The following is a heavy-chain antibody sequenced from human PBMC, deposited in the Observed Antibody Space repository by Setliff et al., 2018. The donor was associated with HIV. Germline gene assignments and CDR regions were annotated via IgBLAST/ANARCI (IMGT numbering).Heavy chain of an antibody. CDR2: IYPGDSNT. Sequence: PGESLKISCKGSGYSFTSYWIDWVRQMPGKGLDWMGIIYPGDSNTRYSPSFQGQVTISADKSISTAYLQWNSLKASDTAMYYCARTGYSSSWGRFSGYYYYMDVWGKGTTVTVSS. V-gene: IGHV5-51*01. J-gene: IGHJ6*03. CDR1: GYSFTSYW. CDR3: ARTGYSSSWGRFSGYYYYMDV. D-gene: IGHD6-13*01.